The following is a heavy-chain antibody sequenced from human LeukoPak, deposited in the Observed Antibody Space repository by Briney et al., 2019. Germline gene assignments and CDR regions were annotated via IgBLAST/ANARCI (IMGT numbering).Heavy chain of an antibody. Sequence: PGGSLRLSCAASGFTFSNNALSWVRQAPRKALEWVSVISGSGGSTYYADSVKGRFTISRDNSKNTLYLQMDSLRAGDTAVYYCARGRLRVIDAFDIWGQGTMVTVSS. J-gene: IGHJ3*02. V-gene: IGHV3-23*01. CDR1: GFTFSNNA. D-gene: IGHD2-21*01. CDR2: ISGSGGST. CDR3: ARGRLRVIDAFDI.